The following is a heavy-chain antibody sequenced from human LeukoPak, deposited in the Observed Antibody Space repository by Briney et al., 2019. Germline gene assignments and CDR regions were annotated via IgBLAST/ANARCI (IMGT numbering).Heavy chain of an antibody. J-gene: IGHJ3*02. Sequence: PGGSLTLSCAASGFTFSSYWMHWVRQAPGKGLVWVSRIISDGSYTTYADSVKGRFTISRDNAKNTLYLQMNSLRAEDTAVYYCAREDVDITVAASGPFDIWGQGTMVTVSS. D-gene: IGHD6-19*01. V-gene: IGHV3-74*01. CDR1: GFTFSSYW. CDR2: IISDGSYT. CDR3: AREDVDITVAASGPFDI.